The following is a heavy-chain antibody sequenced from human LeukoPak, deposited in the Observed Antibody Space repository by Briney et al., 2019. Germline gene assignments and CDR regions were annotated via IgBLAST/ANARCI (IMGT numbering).Heavy chain of an antibody. CDR1: GGTFSSYA. CDR2: IIPIFGTA. V-gene: IGHV1-69*05. CDR3: ARATRGGDQPSFDY. D-gene: IGHD2-21*02. Sequence: GASVKVSCKASGGTFSSYAISWVRQAPGQGLEWMGRIIPIFGTANYAQKFQGRVTITTDEPTSTAYMELSSLRSEDTAVYYCARATRGGDQPSFDYWGQGTLVTVSS. J-gene: IGHJ4*02.